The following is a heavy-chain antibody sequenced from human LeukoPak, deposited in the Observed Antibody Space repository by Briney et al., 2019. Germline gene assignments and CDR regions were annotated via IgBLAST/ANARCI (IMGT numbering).Heavy chain of an antibody. CDR3: ARDPTGFQVTTFDY. V-gene: IGHV1-18*01. CDR1: GYTFTSYG. CDR2: ISAYNGNT. J-gene: IGHJ4*02. D-gene: IGHD4-17*01. Sequence: ASVKVSCKASGYTFTSYGISWVRQAPGQGLEWMGWISAYNGNTNYAQKLQGRVTMTTDTSTSTAYMELRSLRSDDTAVYYCARDPTGFQVTTFDYWGQGTLVTVSP.